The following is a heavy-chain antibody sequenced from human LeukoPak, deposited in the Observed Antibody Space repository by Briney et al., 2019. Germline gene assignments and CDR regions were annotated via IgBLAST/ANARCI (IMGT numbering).Heavy chain of an antibody. V-gene: IGHV3-21*01. J-gene: IGHJ4*02. Sequence: PGVSQRLFYAASAFTFGSDSMNGVREALGKGLEWVSSISSSSSYIYYADSVKGRFTISRDNAKNSLYLQMNSLRAKDTAVYYCARLLAAAGGFDYWGQGTLVTVSS. CDR2: ISSSSSYI. D-gene: IGHD6-13*01. CDR3: ARLLAAAGGFDY. CDR1: AFTFGSDS.